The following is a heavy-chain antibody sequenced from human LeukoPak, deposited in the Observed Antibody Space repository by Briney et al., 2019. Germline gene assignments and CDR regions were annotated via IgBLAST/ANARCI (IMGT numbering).Heavy chain of an antibody. Sequence: SETLSLTCAVYGGSFSGYYWSWIRQPPGKGLEWIGEINHSGSTNYNPSLKSRVTISVDTSKNQFSLKLSSVTAAGTAVYYCARFHTSGYYRHFDFWGQGTLVTVSS. CDR1: GGSFSGYY. CDR3: ARFHTSGYYRHFDF. J-gene: IGHJ4*02. D-gene: IGHD3-22*01. CDR2: INHSGST. V-gene: IGHV4-34*01.